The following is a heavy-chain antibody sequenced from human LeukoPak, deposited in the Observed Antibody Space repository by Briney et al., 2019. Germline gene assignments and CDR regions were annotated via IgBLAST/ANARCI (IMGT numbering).Heavy chain of an antibody. CDR3: ARLTMIVVFDY. CDR2: INHSGST. CDR1: GGSFSGYY. J-gene: IGHJ4*02. Sequence: SETLSLTCAVHGGSFSGYYWGWVRQPPGKGLEWIGEINHSGSTNYNPSLKSRVTISVDTSKNQFSLKLSSVTAADTAVYYCARLTMIVVFDYWGQGTLVTVSS. D-gene: IGHD3-22*01. V-gene: IGHV4-34*01.